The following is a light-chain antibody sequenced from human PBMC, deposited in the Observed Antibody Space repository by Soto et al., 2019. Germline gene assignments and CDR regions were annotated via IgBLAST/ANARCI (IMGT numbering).Light chain of an antibody. Sequence: EIVLTQSPGTLSLSPGERATLSCRASQSVSSSYLAWYHQKTGQAPRLLIYGASSRATGIPDRFSGSGSETDFTLTISRLEPEDFAVYYCQQYGISPAFGGGTKVEIK. J-gene: IGKJ4*01. CDR3: QQYGISPA. CDR1: QSVSSSY. V-gene: IGKV3-20*01. CDR2: GAS.